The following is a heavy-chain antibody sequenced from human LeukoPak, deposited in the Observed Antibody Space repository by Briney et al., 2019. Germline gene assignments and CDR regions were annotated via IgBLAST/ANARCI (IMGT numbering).Heavy chain of an antibody. CDR3: ARGVAAAD. V-gene: IGHV3-7*01. CDR1: GFTFSNYW. J-gene: IGHJ4*02. Sequence: PGGSLRLSCAASGFTFSNYWMHRVRQAPGKGLEWVANIKQDGSEKYYVDSVKGRFTISRDNAKNSLFLQMNSLRAEDTAVYYCARGVAAADWGQGTLVTVSS. CDR2: IKQDGSEK. D-gene: IGHD6-13*01.